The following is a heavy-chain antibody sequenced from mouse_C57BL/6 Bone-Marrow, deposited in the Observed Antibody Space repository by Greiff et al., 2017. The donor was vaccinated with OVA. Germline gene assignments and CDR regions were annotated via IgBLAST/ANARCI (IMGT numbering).Heavy chain of an antibody. V-gene: IGHV1-18*01. CDR2: INPNNGGT. D-gene: IGHD2-3*01. J-gene: IGHJ3*01. CDR3: ARKALYDGYYIWFAY. Sequence: VQLQQSGPELVKPGASVKIPCKASGYTFTDYNMDWVKQSHGKSLEWIGDINPNNGGTIYNQKFKGKATLTVDKSSSTAYMELRSLTSEDTAVYYCARKALYDGYYIWFAYWGQGTLVTVSA. CDR1: GYTFTDYN.